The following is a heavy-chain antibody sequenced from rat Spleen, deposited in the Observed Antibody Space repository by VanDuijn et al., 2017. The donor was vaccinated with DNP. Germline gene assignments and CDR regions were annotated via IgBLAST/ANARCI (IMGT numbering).Heavy chain of an antibody. CDR2: ISYDGSST. D-gene: IGHD1-12*01. V-gene: IGHV5-29*01. CDR3: ARSTIFDY. Sequence: EVQLVESGGGLVQPGRSLKLSCAASGFTFSNYGMAWVRQAPKKGLEWVATISYDGSSTYYRDSVKGRFTISRDNAKSTLYLQMDSLRSEDTATYYCARSTIFDYWGQGVMVTVSS. J-gene: IGHJ2*01. CDR1: GFTFSNYG.